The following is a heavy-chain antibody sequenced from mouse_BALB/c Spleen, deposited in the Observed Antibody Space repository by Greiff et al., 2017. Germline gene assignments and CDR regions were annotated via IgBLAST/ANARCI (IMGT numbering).Heavy chain of an antibody. CDR3: ARWTYGNSYYFDY. V-gene: IGHV3-8*02. CDR1: GDSITSGY. D-gene: IGHD2-1*01. J-gene: IGHJ2*01. Sequence: VQLQQSGPSLVKPSQTLSLTCSVTGDSITSGYWNWIRKFPGNKLEYMGYISYSGSTYYNPSLKSRISITRDTSKNQYYLQLNSVTTEDTATYYCARWTYGNSYYFDYWGQGTTRTVAS. CDR2: ISYSGST.